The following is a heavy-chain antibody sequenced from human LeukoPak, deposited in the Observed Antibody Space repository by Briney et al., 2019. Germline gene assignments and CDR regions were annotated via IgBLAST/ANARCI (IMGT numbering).Heavy chain of an antibody. CDR2: IGTVGDP. D-gene: IGHD2-21*01. CDR3: AREGLWVGLDSGKTRQAYWES. CDR1: GFTFSRYD. J-gene: IGHJ3*01. V-gene: IGHV3-13*05. Sequence: GGSLRLSCAASGFTFSRYDMHWVRQATGKGLEWVSAIGTVGDPYYPGSVKGRFTISRDNAKNSLNLQMNSLRAEDTAVYYCAREGLWVGLDSGKTRQAYWESWGQGTMVTVSS.